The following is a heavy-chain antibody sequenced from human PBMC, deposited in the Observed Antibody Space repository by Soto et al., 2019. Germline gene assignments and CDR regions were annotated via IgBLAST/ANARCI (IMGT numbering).Heavy chain of an antibody. V-gene: IGHV4-39*01. D-gene: IGHD1-26*01. CDR2: IYYSGST. J-gene: IGHJ4*02. CDR3: ASLPRGSYFDY. Sequence: QLQLQESGPGLVKPSETLSLTCTVSGGSISSSSYYWGWIRQPPGKGLEWIGSIYYSGSTYYNPSLKSRVTISVDTSKNQFSLKLRSVTAADTAVYYCASLPRGSYFDYWGQGTLVTVSS. CDR1: GGSISSSSYY.